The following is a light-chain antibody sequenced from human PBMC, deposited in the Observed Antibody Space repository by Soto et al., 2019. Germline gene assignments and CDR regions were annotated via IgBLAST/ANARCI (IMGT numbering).Light chain of an antibody. Sequence: QVALTQTAFLSGYPRESVTISRAEKYTDCAAYNYVSWYQQHPGKAPKLIIYDVSNRPSGVSNRFSGSKSGNTASLTISGLQAEDEADYYCSSYTSSSTLVVFGTGTKVTVL. CDR3: SSYTSSSTLVV. CDR1: YTDCAAYNY. V-gene: IGLV2-14*01. CDR2: DVS. J-gene: IGLJ1*01.